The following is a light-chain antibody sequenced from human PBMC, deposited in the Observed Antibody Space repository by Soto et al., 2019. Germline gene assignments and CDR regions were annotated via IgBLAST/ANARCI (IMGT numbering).Light chain of an antibody. Sequence: DIQMTQSPSTLSASVGDRVTINCRASQSISSWLAWYPQKPGKAPTLLIYDASSLESGVPSRFSGSGSGTEFPLTISSLQPDDFATYYCQQYNSYWTFGPGTKVEIK. CDR2: DAS. J-gene: IGKJ1*01. CDR3: QQYNSYWT. V-gene: IGKV1-5*01. CDR1: QSISSW.